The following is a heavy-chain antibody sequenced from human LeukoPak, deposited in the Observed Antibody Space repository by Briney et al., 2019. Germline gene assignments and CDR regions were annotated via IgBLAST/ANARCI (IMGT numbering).Heavy chain of an antibody. V-gene: IGHV3-23*01. Sequence: GGSLRLSCAASGFTFSSYGMSWVRQAPGKGLEWVSAISGSGGSTYYADSVKGRFTISRDNSKNTLYPQMNSLRAEDTAVYYCAKEGYYGSGSRGYWGQGTLVTVSS. D-gene: IGHD3-10*01. CDR2: ISGSGGST. CDR3: AKEGYYGSGSRGY. CDR1: GFTFSSYG. J-gene: IGHJ4*02.